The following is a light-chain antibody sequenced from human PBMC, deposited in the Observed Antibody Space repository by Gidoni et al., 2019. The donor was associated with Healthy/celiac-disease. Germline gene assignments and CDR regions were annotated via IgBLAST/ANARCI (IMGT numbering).Light chain of an antibody. V-gene: IGKV1-5*01. CDR2: DAA. J-gene: IGKJ1*01. CDR3: QQYNSYWT. Sequence: DIQMTPPPSTLSASVGDRVTITCRASQSISSWLAWYQQKPGKAPKLLIYDAASLESGVPSRFSGSGSGTEFTLTISSLQPDDFATYYCQQYNSYWTFGQXTKVEIK. CDR1: QSISSW.